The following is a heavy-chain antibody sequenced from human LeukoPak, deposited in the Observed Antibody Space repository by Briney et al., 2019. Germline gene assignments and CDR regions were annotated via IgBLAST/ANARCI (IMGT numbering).Heavy chain of an antibody. CDR2: INPNSGGT. D-gene: IGHD3-16*02. CDR1: GYTFTGYY. V-gene: IGHV1-2*02. J-gene: IGHJ6*03. Sequence: ASVKVSCKASGYTFTGYYMHWVRQAPGQGLEWMGWINPNSGGTNYAQKFQGRVTMTGDTSISTAYMELSRLRSDDTAVYYCARLSLAPPYYYYYYMDVWGKGTTVTVSS. CDR3: ARLSLAPPYYYYYYMDV.